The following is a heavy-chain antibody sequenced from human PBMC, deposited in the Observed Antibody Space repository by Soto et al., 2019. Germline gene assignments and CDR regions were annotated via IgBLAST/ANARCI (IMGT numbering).Heavy chain of an antibody. Sequence: EVQLEESGGDLVQPGGSLRLSCAASGFTLSAYWMTWVRQAPGKGLEWVANINRDGSKKSYLDSVRGRFPISRDNVGNSLYLHMDSLRADDTALYYCARDVSPGSSSLYLDAFDIWGQGTMVTVSS. CDR2: INRDGSKK. CDR1: GFTLSAYW. J-gene: IGHJ3*02. CDR3: ARDVSPGSSSLYLDAFDI. V-gene: IGHV3-7*05. D-gene: IGHD6-13*01.